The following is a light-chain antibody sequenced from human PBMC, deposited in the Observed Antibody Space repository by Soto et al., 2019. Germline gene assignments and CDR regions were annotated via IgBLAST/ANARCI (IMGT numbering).Light chain of an antibody. J-gene: IGKJ2*01. CDR2: GAS. Sequence: EIVMTQSPATLSVYPVESATLSCSASQSIRSELAWYQQKPGQPPRLLSYGASTRATGVPARFTGSGSGSDFTLAVSGLQSEDFAVYYWQQCHNWPLTFGQGPRLEI. V-gene: IGKV3-15*01. CDR1: QSIRSE. CDR3: QQCHNWPLT.